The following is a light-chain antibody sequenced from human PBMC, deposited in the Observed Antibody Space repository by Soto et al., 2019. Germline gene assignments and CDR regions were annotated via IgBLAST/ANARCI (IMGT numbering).Light chain of an antibody. J-gene: IGLJ1*01. CDR2: DVS. V-gene: IGLV2-14*03. CDR3: SSFTSSSSDV. CDR1: SSDVGSYNS. Sequence: QSVLAQPASVSGSPGQSIAISCTGTSSDVGSYNSVSWYQQYPGKAPTLMIHDVSDRPSGVSNRFSGSNSGNTASLTISGLQAEDEADYYCSSFTSSSSDVFGSGTKLTVL.